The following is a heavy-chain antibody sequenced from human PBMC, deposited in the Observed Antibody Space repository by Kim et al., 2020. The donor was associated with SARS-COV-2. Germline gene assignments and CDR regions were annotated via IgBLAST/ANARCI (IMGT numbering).Heavy chain of an antibody. CDR2: INPSGGST. J-gene: IGHJ6*02. CDR3: ARDLTVTTQYYYYYYGMDV. V-gene: IGHV1-46*03. CDR1: GYTFTSYY. D-gene: IGHD4-17*01. Sequence: ASVKVSCKASGYTFTSYYMHWVRQAPGQGLEWMGIINPSGGSTGYAQKFQGRVTMTRDTSTSTVYMELSGLRSEDTAVYYCARDLTVTTQYYYYYYGMDVWGQGTTVTVSS.